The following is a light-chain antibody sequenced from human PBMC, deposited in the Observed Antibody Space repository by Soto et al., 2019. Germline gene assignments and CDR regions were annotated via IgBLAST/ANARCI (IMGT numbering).Light chain of an antibody. CDR2: EVT. J-gene: IGLJ2*01. Sequence: QSVLTQPASVSGSPGQSITISCTGSSSDADIYNYVSWYQHHPGKAPKLMIYEVTNRPSGVSNRFSGSNSGNTAFLTISGLQAEDETDYYCSSYTGSSPLVFARGTKLTVL. V-gene: IGLV2-14*01. CDR3: SSYTGSSPLV. CDR1: SSDADIYNY.